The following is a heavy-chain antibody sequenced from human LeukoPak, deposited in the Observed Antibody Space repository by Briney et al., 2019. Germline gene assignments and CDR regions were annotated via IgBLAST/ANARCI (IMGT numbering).Heavy chain of an antibody. CDR1: GFTFDDYG. V-gene: IGHV3-20*04. J-gene: IGHJ4*02. D-gene: IGHD5-18*01. CDR3: ARAGVYSYADLELYYFDY. Sequence: GGSLRLSCAASGFTFDDYGMSWVRQAPGKGLEWVSGINWNGGSTGYADSVKGRFTISRDNAKNSLYLQMNSLRAEDTALYYCARAGVYSYADLELYYFDYWGQGTLVTVSS. CDR2: INWNGGST.